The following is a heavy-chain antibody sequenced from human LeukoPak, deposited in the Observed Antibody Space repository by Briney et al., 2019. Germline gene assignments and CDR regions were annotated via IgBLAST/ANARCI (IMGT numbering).Heavy chain of an antibody. V-gene: IGHV3-66*01. D-gene: IGHD3-22*01. J-gene: IGHJ4*02. CDR2: IHSGYNT. CDR1: GFTITDNY. CDR3: AREDRSHYYDSSGGNFDY. Sequence: GGSLRLSCAASGFTITDNYMSWVRQAPGKGLEWVSGIHSGYNTYYADSVKGRFTISRDTPKNTLYLQMSSLRVEDTAVYYCAREDRSHYYDSSGGNFDYWGQGTLVTVSS.